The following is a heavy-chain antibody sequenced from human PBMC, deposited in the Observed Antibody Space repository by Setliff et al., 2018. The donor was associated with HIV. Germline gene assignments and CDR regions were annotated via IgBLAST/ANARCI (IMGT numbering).Heavy chain of an antibody. J-gene: IGHJ4*02. Sequence: NPSETLSLTCAVYGGSLSSSYWTWIRQAPGKGLEWIGEINHSGTANYNPSLKSRVTMSLDRSKRQFSLKLTSLTAADTAVYYCAGLSDFLDYWGLGNLVTVS. CDR2: INHSGTA. D-gene: IGHD2-21*01. CDR3: AGLSDFLDY. V-gene: IGHV4-34*01. CDR1: GGSLSSSY.